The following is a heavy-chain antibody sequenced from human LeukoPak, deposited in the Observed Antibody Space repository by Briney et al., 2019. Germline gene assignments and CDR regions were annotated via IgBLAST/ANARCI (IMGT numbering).Heavy chain of an antibody. Sequence: SETLSLTCAVYGGSFSGYYWSWIRQPPGKGLEWIGEINHSGSTNYNPSLKSRVTISVDTSKNQFSLKLSSVTVADTAVYYCARPRRYSSGWYFDYWGQGTLVTVSS. CDR2: INHSGST. D-gene: IGHD6-19*01. V-gene: IGHV4-34*01. CDR1: GGSFSGYY. J-gene: IGHJ4*02. CDR3: ARPRRYSSGWYFDY.